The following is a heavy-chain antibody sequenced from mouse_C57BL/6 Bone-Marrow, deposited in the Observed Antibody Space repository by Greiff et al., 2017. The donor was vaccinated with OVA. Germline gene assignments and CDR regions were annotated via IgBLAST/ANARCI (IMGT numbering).Heavy chain of an antibody. CDR2: IDPETGGT. V-gene: IGHV1-15*01. D-gene: IGHD2-4*01. CDR1: GYTFTDYE. Sequence: VQLQQSGAELVRPGASVTLSCKASGYTFTDYEMHWVKQTPVHGLEWIGAIDPETGGTAYNQKFKGKAILTADKSSSTAYMELRSLTSEDSAVYYCTRSPYDYDEGDFDYWGQGTTLTVSS. CDR3: TRSPYDYDEGDFDY. J-gene: IGHJ2*01.